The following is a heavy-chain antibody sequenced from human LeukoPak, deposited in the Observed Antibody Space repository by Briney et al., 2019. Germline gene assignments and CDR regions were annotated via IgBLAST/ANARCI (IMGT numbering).Heavy chain of an antibody. CDR2: IKQDGSEK. D-gene: IGHD3-22*01. CDR1: GFTFSSYG. V-gene: IGHV3-7*03. CDR3: ARDKGDYDTSGSLFVF. Sequence: GGSLRLSCAASGFTFSSYGMSWVRQAPRKGLEWVANIKQDGSEKYYVDSVKGRFTISRDNAKNSLYLQMNSLRAEDTAVYYCARDKGDYDTSGSLFVFGGQGTLVTVSS. J-gene: IGHJ4*02.